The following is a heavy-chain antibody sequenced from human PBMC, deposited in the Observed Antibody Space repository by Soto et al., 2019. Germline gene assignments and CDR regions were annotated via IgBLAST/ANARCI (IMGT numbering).Heavy chain of an antibody. Sequence: ASVKVSCKASGFSFTGYYIHWLRQAPGQGLEWMGWINAHSGGTEYAQKFQGRVTLTRDTSTAYLTLTSLTSDDTALYYCAKDLTRQLAYWLDPWGQGTQVTVSS. V-gene: IGHV1-2*02. J-gene: IGHJ5*02. CDR3: AKDLTRQLAYWLDP. CDR1: GFSFTGYY. D-gene: IGHD6-6*01. CDR2: INAHSGGT.